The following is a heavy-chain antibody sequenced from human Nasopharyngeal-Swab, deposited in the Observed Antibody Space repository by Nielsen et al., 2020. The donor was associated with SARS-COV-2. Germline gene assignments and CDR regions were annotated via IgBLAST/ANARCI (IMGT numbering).Heavy chain of an antibody. CDR2: IDAGGANT. J-gene: IGHJ4*02. Sequence: GGSLRLSCAASGFTFSTYAMTWVRQAPGKGLEWVSTIDAGGANTFYADSVKGRFTISRGNSKNTLYLQMNSLRADDTAVYYCADPPFSEYWGQGTLVTVSS. V-gene: IGHV3-23*01. CDR1: GFTFSTYA. CDR3: ADPPFSEY.